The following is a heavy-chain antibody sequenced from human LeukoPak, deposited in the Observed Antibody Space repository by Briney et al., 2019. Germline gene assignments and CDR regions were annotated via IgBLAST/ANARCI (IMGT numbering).Heavy chain of an antibody. D-gene: IGHD3-10*01. CDR2: ISSSSSYI. Sequence: PGGSLRLSCAASGFTFSSYSMNWVRQAPGKGLECVSSISSSSSYIYYADSVKGRFTISRDNAKNSLYLQMNSLRAEDTAVYYCARDARDHRFTMGSVAIDYWGQGTLVTVSS. V-gene: IGHV3-21*01. CDR3: ARDARDHRFTMGSVAIDY. CDR1: GFTFSSYS. J-gene: IGHJ4*02.